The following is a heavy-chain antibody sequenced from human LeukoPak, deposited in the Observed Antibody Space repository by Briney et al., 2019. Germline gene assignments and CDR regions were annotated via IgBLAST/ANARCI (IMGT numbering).Heavy chain of an antibody. CDR1: GDSISSYY. Sequence: SETLSLTCTVSGDSISSYYWSWIRQPPGKGLEWIGYIYYSGSTNYNPSLKSRVTISVDTSKNQFSLKLSSVTAADTAVYYCARSYSYYYYYYGMDVWGQGTTVTVSS. D-gene: IGHD4-11*01. CDR3: ARSYSYYYYYYGMDV. V-gene: IGHV4-59*01. CDR2: IYYSGST. J-gene: IGHJ6*02.